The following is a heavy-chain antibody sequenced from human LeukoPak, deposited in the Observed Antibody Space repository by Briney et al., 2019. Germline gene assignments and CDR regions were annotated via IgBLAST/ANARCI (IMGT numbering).Heavy chain of an antibody. Sequence: PGGSLRLSCATSGFNFRSYWMSWVRQAPGKGLEWVSVIYSGGSTYYADSVKGRFTISRDNSKNTLYLQMKSLRAEDTAVYYCARERNLEIAVAGTIFNSWGQGTLVTVSS. CDR1: GFNFRSYW. CDR3: ARERNLEIAVAGTIFNS. D-gene: IGHD6-19*01. CDR2: IYSGGST. J-gene: IGHJ4*02. V-gene: IGHV3-66*01.